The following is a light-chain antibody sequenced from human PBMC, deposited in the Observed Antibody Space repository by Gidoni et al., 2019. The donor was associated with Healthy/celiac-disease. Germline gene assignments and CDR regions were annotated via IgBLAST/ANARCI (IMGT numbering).Light chain of an antibody. CDR3: QQYNSYSPWT. CDR2: KAS. V-gene: IGKV1-5*03. Sequence: DIQITQSPSTLSASVGDRVTITCRASPSISSWLAWYQQKPGKAPKLLIDKASSLESGVPSRFSGSGSGTEFTLTISSLQPDDFATYYCQQYNSYSPWTFGQGTKVEIK. CDR1: PSISSW. J-gene: IGKJ1*01.